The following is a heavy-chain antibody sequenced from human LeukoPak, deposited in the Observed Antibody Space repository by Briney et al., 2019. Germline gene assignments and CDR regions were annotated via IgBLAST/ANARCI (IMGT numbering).Heavy chain of an antibody. CDR1: GFTFSSYW. D-gene: IGHD3-9*01. Sequence: GGSLRLSCAASGFTFSSYWMHWVRQAPGKGLVWVSRINSDGSSTSYADSVKGRFTISRDNAKNTLYLQMNSLRAEDTAVYYCARVSGYYDILTGYPASHYFDYWGQGTLVTVSS. J-gene: IGHJ4*02. CDR3: ARVSGYYDILTGYPASHYFDY. CDR2: INSDGSST. V-gene: IGHV3-74*01.